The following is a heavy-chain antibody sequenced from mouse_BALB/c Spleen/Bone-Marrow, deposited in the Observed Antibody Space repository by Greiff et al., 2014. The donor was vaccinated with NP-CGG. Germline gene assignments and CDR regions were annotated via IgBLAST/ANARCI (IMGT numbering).Heavy chain of an antibody. D-gene: IGHD1-1*01. CDR3: ARGDYYGGSFFAY. J-gene: IGHJ3*01. CDR2: IDPANGNT. Sequence: EVQLVESGADLVKPGASVKLSCTASGFNIKDTYMHWVKQRPEQGLEWIGRIDPANGNTKYDPKFQGKATITADTSSNTAYLQLSSLTSEDTAVYYYARGDYYGGSFFAYWGQGTLVTVSA. V-gene: IGHV14-3*02. CDR1: GFNIKDTY.